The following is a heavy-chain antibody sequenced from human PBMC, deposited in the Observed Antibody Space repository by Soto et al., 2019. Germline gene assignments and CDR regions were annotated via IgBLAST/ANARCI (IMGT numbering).Heavy chain of an antibody. CDR3: AHRPSGSYYELSRFDP. CDR2: IYWDDDK. V-gene: IGHV2-5*02. D-gene: IGHD1-26*01. J-gene: IGHJ5*02. CDR1: GFSLSTSGVG. Sequence: QITLKESGPTLVKPTQTLTLTCTFSGFSLSTSGVGVGWIRQPPGKALEWLALIYWDDDKRYSPSLKSRLTITKDTSKNQVVLTMTNMDPVDTATYYCAHRPSGSYYELSRFDPWGQGTLVNVSS.